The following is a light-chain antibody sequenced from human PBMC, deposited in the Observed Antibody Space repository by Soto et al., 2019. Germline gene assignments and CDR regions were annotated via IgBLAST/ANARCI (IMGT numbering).Light chain of an antibody. Sequence: QSALTQPASVSGSPGQSITISCTGTSSDVGGYNYVSWYQQHPGKAPKLMIYDVSNRPSGVSNRFSGSKSGNTASLTISGLQAEDEADYYYSSYTSSSTPYVVFGGGTTLTVL. CDR3: SSYTSSSTPYVV. V-gene: IGLV2-14*01. CDR1: SSDVGGYNY. CDR2: DVS. J-gene: IGLJ2*01.